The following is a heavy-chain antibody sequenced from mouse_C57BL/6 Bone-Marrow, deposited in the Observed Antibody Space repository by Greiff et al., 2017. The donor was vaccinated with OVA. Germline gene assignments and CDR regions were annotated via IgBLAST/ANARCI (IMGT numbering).Heavy chain of an antibody. D-gene: IGHD1-1*01. CDR2: ISDGGSYT. CDR3: ARFITTVVGFDY. Sequence: EVQVVESGGGLVKPGGSLKLSCAASGFTFSSYAMSWVRQTPEKRLEWVATISDGGSYTYYPDNVKGRFTISRDNAKNNLYLQMSHLKSEDTAMYYCARFITTVVGFDYWGQGTTLTVSS. V-gene: IGHV5-4*01. J-gene: IGHJ2*01. CDR1: GFTFSSYA.